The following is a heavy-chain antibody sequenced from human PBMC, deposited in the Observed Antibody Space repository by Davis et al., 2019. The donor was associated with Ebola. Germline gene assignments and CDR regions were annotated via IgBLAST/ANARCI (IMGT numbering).Heavy chain of an antibody. CDR1: GYRFTTYG. CDR3: ATPPEI. Sequence: ASVKVSCKASGYRFTTYGMHWVRQAPGQGLEWMGWINTNTGNPRYAKGFTGRFVFSLDTSVNMAYLLINSLKTEDAAIYYCATPPEIWGQGTMVTVSS. J-gene: IGHJ3*02. CDR2: INTNTGNP. V-gene: IGHV7-4-1*04.